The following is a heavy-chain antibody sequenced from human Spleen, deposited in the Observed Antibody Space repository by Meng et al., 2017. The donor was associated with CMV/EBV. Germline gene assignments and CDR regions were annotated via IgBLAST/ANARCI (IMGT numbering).Heavy chain of an antibody. CDR1: GFIVSNNY. V-gene: IGHV3-53*01. CDR2: IYAGGTT. Sequence: GESLKLSCAASGFIVSNNYMNWVRQAPGKGLEWVSLIYAGGTTYCADSVKGRFTISSDTSKNTLYLQKSNLRAEDTAIYYCAKDRPIEFCSSTSCYTAFDFWGQGTLVTVS. J-gene: IGHJ4*02. CDR3: AKDRPIEFCSSTSCYTAFDF. D-gene: IGHD2-2*02.